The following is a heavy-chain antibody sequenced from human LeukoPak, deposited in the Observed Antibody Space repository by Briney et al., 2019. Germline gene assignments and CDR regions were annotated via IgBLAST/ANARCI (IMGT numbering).Heavy chain of an antibody. Sequence: GGSLRLSCAASGFTVSSNYMSWVRQAPGKGLEWVSVIYSGGSTYYADSVKGRFTISRDNSKNTLYLQMNSLRAEDTAVYYCASETKYSSGWYYAFDIWGQGTMVTVSS. CDR2: IYSGGST. J-gene: IGHJ3*02. CDR1: GFTVSSNY. V-gene: IGHV3-66*01. CDR3: ASETKYSSGWYYAFDI. D-gene: IGHD6-19*01.